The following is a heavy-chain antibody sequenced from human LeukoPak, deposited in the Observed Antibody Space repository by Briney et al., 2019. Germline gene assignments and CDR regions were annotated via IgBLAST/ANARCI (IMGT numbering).Heavy chain of an antibody. D-gene: IGHD3-10*01. Sequence: PSETLSLTCAVYGGSFSGYYWSWIRQPPGKGLEWIGEINHSGSTNYNPSLKSRVTISVDTSKNQFSLKLSSVTAADTAVYYCARRRMVRYNWFDPWGQGTLVTVSS. V-gene: IGHV4-34*01. J-gene: IGHJ5*02. CDR3: ARRRMVRYNWFDP. CDR1: GGSFSGYY. CDR2: INHSGST.